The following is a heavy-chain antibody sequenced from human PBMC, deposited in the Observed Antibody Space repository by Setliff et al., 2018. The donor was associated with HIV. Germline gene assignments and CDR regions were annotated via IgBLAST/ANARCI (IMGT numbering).Heavy chain of an antibody. CDR1: GFIFSSYW. CDR2: IKQDGSEI. D-gene: IGHD2-15*01. V-gene: IGHV3-7*03. Sequence: GSLRLSCSVSGFIFSSYWMGWVRQAPGKGLEWVASIKQDGSEIYYADSVKGRFTISRDNAKNSLYLQMNSLRAEDTALYHCARWMMRDGYCSGGSCYTAAFDIWGQGTMVTVSS. J-gene: IGHJ3*02. CDR3: ARWMMRDGYCSGGSCYTAAFDI.